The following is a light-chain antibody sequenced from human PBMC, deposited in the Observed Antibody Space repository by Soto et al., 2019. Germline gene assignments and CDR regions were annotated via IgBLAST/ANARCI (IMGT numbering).Light chain of an antibody. J-gene: IGKJ1*01. CDR1: QYIHNY. V-gene: IGKV1-5*03. CDR3: QQSNNYPWT. CDR2: EAA. Sequence: DIQMTQSPSTLSASVGDRVTITCRASQYIHNYLAWYQQKPGEAPKLLIYEAANLVSGVPSRFSGSGTGTEFPLTISSLQPDDFATYYSQQSNNYPWTFGQGTRVEI.